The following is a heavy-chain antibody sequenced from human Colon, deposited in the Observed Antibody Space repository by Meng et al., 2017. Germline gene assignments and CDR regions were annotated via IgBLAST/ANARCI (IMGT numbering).Heavy chain of an antibody. J-gene: IGHJ3*02. V-gene: IGHV3-23*01. Sequence: GESLKISCVASGFSFNTYAMSWVRQAPGKGLEWVSAIGGGGYDTFYADSVKGHFTISRDDSKNTLYLQMNSLRDEDTAVYYCAKDRESYNSVWDAFDIWGQGTMVTVSS. CDR3: AKDRESYNSVWDAFDI. D-gene: IGHD1-20*01. CDR2: IGGGGYDT. CDR1: GFSFNTYA.